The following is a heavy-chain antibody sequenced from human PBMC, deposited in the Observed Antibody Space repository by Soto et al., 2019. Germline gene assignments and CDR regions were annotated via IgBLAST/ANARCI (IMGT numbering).Heavy chain of an antibody. CDR1: GFTFSSYG. Sequence: QVQLVESGGGVVQPGRSLRLSCAASGFTFSSYGMHWVRQAPGKGLEWVAVIWYDGSNKYYADSVKGRFTISRDNSKYTLYLQMNSLRAEDTAVYYCARAGQWPQDYWGQGTLVTVSS. CDR3: ARAGQWPQDY. D-gene: IGHD6-19*01. V-gene: IGHV3-33*01. CDR2: IWYDGSNK. J-gene: IGHJ4*02.